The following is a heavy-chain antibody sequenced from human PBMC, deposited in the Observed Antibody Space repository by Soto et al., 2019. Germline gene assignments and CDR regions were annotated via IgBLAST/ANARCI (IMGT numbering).Heavy chain of an antibody. J-gene: IGHJ6*03. D-gene: IGHD3-10*01. CDR2: ISSNGGST. Sequence: PGGSLRLSCAASGFTSSSYAMHWVRQAPGKGLEYVSAISSNGGSTYYANSVKGRFTISRDNSKNTLYLQMGSLRAEDMAVYYCARDRAITDYYGSGSYYPYYYYYYYMDVWGKGTTVTVSS. CDR1: GFTSSSYA. CDR3: ARDRAITDYYGSGSYYPYYYYYYYMDV. V-gene: IGHV3-64*01.